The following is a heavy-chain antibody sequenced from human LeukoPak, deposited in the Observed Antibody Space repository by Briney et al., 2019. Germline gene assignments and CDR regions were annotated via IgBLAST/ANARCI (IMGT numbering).Heavy chain of an antibody. CDR2: IKQDGSEK. Sequence: GGSLRLSCAASGFTFSSYWMSWVRQAPGKGLEWVANIKQDGSEKYYVDSVKGRFTISRDDSKNTLYLQMNSLRAEDTAVYYCAKDGVAVAPGWYFDLWGRGTLVTVSS. CDR3: AKDGVAVAPGWYFDL. V-gene: IGHV3-7*01. CDR1: GFTFSSYW. J-gene: IGHJ2*01. D-gene: IGHD6-19*01.